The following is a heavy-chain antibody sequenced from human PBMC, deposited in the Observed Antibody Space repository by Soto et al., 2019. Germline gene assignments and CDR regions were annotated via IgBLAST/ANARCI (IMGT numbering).Heavy chain of an antibody. CDR1: VFTFSSYG. CDR3: ARDSSSWYLPLYYYYGMDV. V-gene: IGHV3-33*01. CDR2: IWYDGSNK. Sequence: GGSLRLSCAASVFTFSSYGMHWVRQAPGKGLEWVAVIWYDGSNKYYADSVKGRFTISRDNSKNTLYLQMNSLRAEDTAVYYCARDSSSWYLPLYYYYGMDVWGQGTTVTVSS. D-gene: IGHD6-13*01. J-gene: IGHJ6*02.